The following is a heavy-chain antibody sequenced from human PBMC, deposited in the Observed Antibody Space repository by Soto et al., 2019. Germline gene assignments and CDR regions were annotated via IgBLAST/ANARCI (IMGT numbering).Heavy chain of an antibody. J-gene: IGHJ5*02. CDR3: ARSGGQGHLQWARFDP. D-gene: IGHD6-19*01. CDR2: IYYSGST. V-gene: IGHV4-31*03. Sequence: QVQLQESGPGLVKPSQTLSLTCTVSGGSISSGGYYWSWIRQHPGKGLEWIGYIYYSGSTYYNPSLKGRVTISADPSKTQSSLKLSAVTAADTAVYYCARSGGQGHLQWARFDPWGQGPLVTVSS. CDR1: GGSISSGGYY.